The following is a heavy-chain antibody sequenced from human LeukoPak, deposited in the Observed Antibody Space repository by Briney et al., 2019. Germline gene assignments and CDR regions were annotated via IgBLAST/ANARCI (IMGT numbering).Heavy chain of an antibody. CDR1: GFTFSSYA. V-gene: IGHV3-23*01. CDR3: AKDIRYYYDSSGYWFDY. D-gene: IGHD3-22*01. CDR2: ISGSAGST. Sequence: GGSLRLSCAVSGFTFSSYAMSWVRQAPGKGLEWVSVISGSAGSTYYADTVKGRFTISRDNSKNTLYLQMNSLRAEDTAIYYCAKDIRYYYDSSGYWFDYWGQGTLVTVSS. J-gene: IGHJ4*02.